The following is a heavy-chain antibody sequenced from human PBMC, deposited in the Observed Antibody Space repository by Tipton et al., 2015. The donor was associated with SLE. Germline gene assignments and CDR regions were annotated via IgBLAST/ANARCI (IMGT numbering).Heavy chain of an antibody. J-gene: IGHJ5*02. V-gene: IGHV4-34*12. CDR1: GGSFTSYY. CDR3: VRLSSSGWRPYNWFDP. D-gene: IGHD6-19*01. CDR2: IIHDGTT. Sequence: TLSLTCAVSGGSFTSYYWNWIRQAPGKGLEWIGEIIHDGTTNYNPSLKSRVTISGDTSRSQFSLKVNSVTAADTAVYYCVRLSSSGWRPYNWFDPWGQGTLVTVSS.